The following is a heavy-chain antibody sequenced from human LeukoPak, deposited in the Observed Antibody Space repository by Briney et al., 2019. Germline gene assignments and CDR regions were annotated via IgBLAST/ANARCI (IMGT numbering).Heavy chain of an antibody. D-gene: IGHD5-24*01. CDR3: ARGAPQMATELYYFDY. J-gene: IGHJ4*02. CDR2: INHSGST. CDR1: GVSFSGYY. Sequence: SETLSLTCAVYGVSFSGYYWSWIRQPPGKGLEWIGEINHSGSTNYNPSLKSRVTMSVDTSKNQFSLKLSSVTAADTAVYYCARGAPQMATELYYFDYWGQGTLVTVSS. V-gene: IGHV4-34*01.